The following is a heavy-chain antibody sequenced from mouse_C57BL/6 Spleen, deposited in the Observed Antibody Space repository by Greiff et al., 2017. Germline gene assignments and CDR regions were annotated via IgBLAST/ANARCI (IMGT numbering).Heavy chain of an antibody. V-gene: IGHV1-64*01. CDR2: IHPNSGST. Sequence: QVQLKQPGAELVKPGASVKLSCKASGYTFTSYWMHWVKQRPGQGLEWIGMIHPNSGSTNYSEKFKSKATLTVDKSSSTAYMQLSSLTSEDSAVYYCAREGVLGRRYAMDYWGQGTSVTVSS. J-gene: IGHJ4*01. CDR1: GYTFTSYW. CDR3: AREGVLGRRYAMDY. D-gene: IGHD2-14*01.